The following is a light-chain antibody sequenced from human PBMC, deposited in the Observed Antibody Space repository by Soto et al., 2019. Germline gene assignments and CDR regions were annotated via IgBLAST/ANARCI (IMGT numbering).Light chain of an antibody. CDR3: QQSYNIPLT. J-gene: IGKJ4*01. CDR2: GAS. CDR1: RSVNSF. V-gene: IGKV1-39*01. Sequence: DIQMTQSPSSLSASVGDRVTISCRASRSVNSFLNWYQQKPGKAPKLLIYGASSLQSGVPSRFSGSASGTDFTLTISSLQAEDFATYYCQQSYNIPLTFGGGTKVEIK.